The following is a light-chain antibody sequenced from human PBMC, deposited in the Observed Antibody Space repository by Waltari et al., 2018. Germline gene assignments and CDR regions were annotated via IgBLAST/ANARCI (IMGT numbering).Light chain of an antibody. V-gene: IGKV3-15*01. CDR2: GAS. J-gene: IGKJ1*01. Sequence: DIVMTQSPATLSVSPGERATLSCRASQSIGSNLAWYQHKPGQAPRFPIYGASTRATGIPARFSGSGSGTEFTLTISSLQSADFAVYYCQQYNNWPETFGQGTKVEIK. CDR1: QSIGSN. CDR3: QQYNNWPET.